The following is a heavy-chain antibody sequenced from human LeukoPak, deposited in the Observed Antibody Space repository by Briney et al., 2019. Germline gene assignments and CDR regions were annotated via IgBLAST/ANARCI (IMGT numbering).Heavy chain of an antibody. D-gene: IGHD2-15*01. CDR1: GGSISSHY. V-gene: IGHV4-59*11. CDR2: IYYSGSA. Sequence: SETLSLTCTVSGGSISSHYWSWIRQPPGKGLEWIGYIYYSGSANYNPSLKSRVTISGDTSKNQFSMKLSYVTAADSAVYYCASTYRYCSGGSCSYYFDYWGQGTLVTVSS. J-gene: IGHJ4*02. CDR3: ASTYRYCSGGSCSYYFDY.